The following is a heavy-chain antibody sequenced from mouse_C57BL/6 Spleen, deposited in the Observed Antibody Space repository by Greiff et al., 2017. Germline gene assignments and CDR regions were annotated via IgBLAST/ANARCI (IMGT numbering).Heavy chain of an antibody. J-gene: IGHJ2*01. CDR2: IDPEDGDT. CDR3: ARSGYDGYYFDY. Sequence: EVQLQQSGAELVKPGASVKLSCTASGFNINDYYMHWVKQRPEQGLEWIGRIDPEDGDTKYAPKFPGKATITADSSSNTAYLQLSSLTSEDTAVDYCARSGYDGYYFDYWGQGTTLTVSS. V-gene: IGHV14-2*01. D-gene: IGHD2-3*01. CDR1: GFNINDYY.